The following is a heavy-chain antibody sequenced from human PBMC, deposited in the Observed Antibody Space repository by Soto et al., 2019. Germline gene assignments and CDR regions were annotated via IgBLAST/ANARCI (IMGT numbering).Heavy chain of an antibody. CDR3: TRDAYYDFWSGYSGYYYYYMDA. CDR2: INGGGSST. CDR1: GFTFSSYW. Sequence: EVQLVESGGGLVQPGGSLRLSCAASGFTFSSYWMHWVRQAPGKGLVWVSRINGGGSSTSYADSVKGRFTISSDNGKNKLYLQMNSLRAEDTAVYYCTRDAYYDFWSGYSGYYYYYMDAWGKGTTVTVSS. V-gene: IGHV3-74*01. J-gene: IGHJ6*03. D-gene: IGHD3-3*01.